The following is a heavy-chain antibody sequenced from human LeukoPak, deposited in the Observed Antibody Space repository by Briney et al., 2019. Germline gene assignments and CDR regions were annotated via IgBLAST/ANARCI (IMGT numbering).Heavy chain of an antibody. CDR2: IYYSGST. V-gene: IGHV4-39*01. J-gene: IGHJ2*01. CDR1: GGSISSGDYY. CDR3: ARPISGWWYFDL. D-gene: IGHD6-19*01. Sequence: PSETLSLTCTVSGGSISSGDYYWSWIRQPPGKGLEWLGNIYYSGSTYYNPSLKSRVTISVDTSKNQFSLKLSSVTAADTAVYYCARPISGWWYFDLWGRGTLVTVSS.